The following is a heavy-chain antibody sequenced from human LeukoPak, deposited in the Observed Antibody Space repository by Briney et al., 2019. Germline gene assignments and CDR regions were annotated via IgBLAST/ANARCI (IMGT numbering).Heavy chain of an antibody. J-gene: IGHJ2*01. CDR3: ARNKKFNNQSKYRNRPSQYWYFDL. D-gene: IGHD2/OR15-2a*01. CDR2: IRYDGSNK. Sequence: PGGSLRLSCAASGFTFSSYGMHWVRQAPGKGLEWVAFIRYDGSNKYYADSVKGRFTISRDNAKNTLNLQMNSLRAADTAVYYCARNKKFNNQSKYRNRPSQYWYFDLWGRGTLVTVSS. CDR1: GFTFSSYG. V-gene: IGHV3-30*02.